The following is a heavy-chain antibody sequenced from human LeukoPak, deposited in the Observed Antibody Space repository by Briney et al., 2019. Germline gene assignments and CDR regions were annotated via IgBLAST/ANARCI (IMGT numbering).Heavy chain of an antibody. CDR3: ARGQYDSGSYNFDY. CDR1: GFTFSSYS. V-gene: IGHV3-21*01. J-gene: IGHJ4*02. CDR2: TSGGSVYI. D-gene: IGHD3-10*01. Sequence: NPGGSLRLSCAASGFTFSSYSMNWIRQAPGKGLEWVSSTSGGSVYIYYADSVKGRFTISRDNAKNSLYLQMNSLRVDDTAVYYCARGQYDSGSYNFDYWGQGMLVTVSS.